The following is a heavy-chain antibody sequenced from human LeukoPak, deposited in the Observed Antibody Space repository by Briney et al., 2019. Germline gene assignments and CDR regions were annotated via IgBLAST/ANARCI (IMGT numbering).Heavy chain of an antibody. CDR3: AKKLGSSPGDFFAY. V-gene: IGHV3-23*01. D-gene: IGHD6-6*01. J-gene: IGHJ4*02. CDR2: INDNGVTT. Sequence: PGGSLRLSCAASGFTFTSYAMSWVRQVPGKGLEWVSDINDNGVTTFYADSVKGRFTIFRDNSKNRLYLQMNSLRAEDTAVYYCAKKLGSSPGDFFAYWGQRILVTVSS. CDR1: GFTFTSYA.